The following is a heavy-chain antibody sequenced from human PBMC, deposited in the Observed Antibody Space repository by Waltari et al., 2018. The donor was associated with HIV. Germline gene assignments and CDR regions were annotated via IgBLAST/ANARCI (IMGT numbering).Heavy chain of an antibody. D-gene: IGHD6-6*01. CDR1: GYTFTGYG. J-gene: IGHJ4*02. V-gene: IGHV1-18*01. CDR3: ARDWTTGRRYLDY. Sequence: VQLVQSGAEVKKSGASVKVSCKASGYTFTGYGFSWVRQAPGQGLEWMGWISANNAKISYAQTFQGRVTLTTDTSTNTADMELRSLRSDDTAMYYCARDWTTGRRYLDYWGQGTLVTVSS. CDR2: ISANNAKI.